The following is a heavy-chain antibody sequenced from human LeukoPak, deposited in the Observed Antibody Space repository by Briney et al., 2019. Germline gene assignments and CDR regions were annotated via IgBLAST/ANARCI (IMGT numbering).Heavy chain of an antibody. CDR1: GGSISSGGYY. J-gene: IGHJ4*02. CDR3: SRGGTDYTFDY. V-gene: IGHV4-30-2*01. D-gene: IGHD3-16*01. CDR2: IYNSGST. Sequence: TSETLSLPCTVSGGSISSGGYYWGWIRQPPGKGLEWIGYIYNSGSTNYHPSLKSRVTLSVDRCKNQYSLKLSSVTVEHTELKCCSRGGTDYTFDYGGQGTLVTVSS.